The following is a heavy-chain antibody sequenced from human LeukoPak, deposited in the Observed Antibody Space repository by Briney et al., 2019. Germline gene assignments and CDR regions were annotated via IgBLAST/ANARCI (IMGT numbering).Heavy chain of an antibody. J-gene: IGHJ5*02. CDR3: AKVPGNYYGSGSRPNWFDP. Sequence: PGGSLRLACAASGFTFSSYAMGWVRQAPGNGLEWVSAISGSGGSTYYADCVKGRFTISRDNSNNTLYLQMNSLRAEDTAVYYCAKVPGNYYGSGSRPNWFDPWGQGTLVTASS. CDR1: GFTFSSYA. CDR2: ISGSGGST. V-gene: IGHV3-23*01. D-gene: IGHD3-10*01.